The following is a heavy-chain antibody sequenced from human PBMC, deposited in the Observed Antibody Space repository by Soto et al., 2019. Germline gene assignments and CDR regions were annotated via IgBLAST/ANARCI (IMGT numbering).Heavy chain of an antibody. CDR2: ISYDGSNK. Sequence: GGSLRLSCAASGFTFSSYAMHWVRQAPGKGLEWVAVISYDGSNKYYADSVKGRFTISRDNSKNTLYLQMNSLRAEDTAVYYCARGPDKVVVVPAALYSRFDYWGQGTLVTVSS. J-gene: IGHJ4*02. CDR1: GFTFSSYA. V-gene: IGHV3-30-3*01. CDR3: ARGPDKVVVVPAALYSRFDY. D-gene: IGHD2-2*01.